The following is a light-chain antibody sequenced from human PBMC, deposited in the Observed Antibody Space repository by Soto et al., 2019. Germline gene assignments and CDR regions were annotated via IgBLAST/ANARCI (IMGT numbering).Light chain of an antibody. CDR2: GAS. J-gene: IGKJ2*01. Sequence: EIVMTQSPATLSVSPGERATLSCRASQSVGSGLSWYQQKPDQAPRLLIYGASTRATGIPARFSGSGSGTEFTLTISSLQSEDYAGYYCQQYNNWPPYTFGQGTKVDIK. V-gene: IGKV3-15*01. CDR3: QQYNNWPPYT. CDR1: QSVGSG.